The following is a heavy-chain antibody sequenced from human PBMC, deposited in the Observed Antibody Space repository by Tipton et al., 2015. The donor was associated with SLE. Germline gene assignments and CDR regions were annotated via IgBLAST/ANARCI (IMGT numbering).Heavy chain of an antibody. CDR2: IWYDGSKR. J-gene: IGHJ6*03. Sequence: RSLRLSCTASGFTFLTSNMHWVRQAPGKGLEWLAVIWYDGSKRYYADSVKGRFTISRDNSKSTVSLQMNSLRGEDTAVYYCARGSYYYYYMDVWGIGTTVTVSS. V-gene: IGHV3-33*01. CDR1: GFTFLTSN. CDR3: ARGSYYYYYMDV.